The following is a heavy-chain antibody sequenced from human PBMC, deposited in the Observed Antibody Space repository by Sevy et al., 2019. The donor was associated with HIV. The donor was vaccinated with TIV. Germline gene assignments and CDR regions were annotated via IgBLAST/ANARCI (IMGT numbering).Heavy chain of an antibody. J-gene: IGHJ4*01. V-gene: IGHV3-23*01. D-gene: IGHD6-13*01. Sequence: GGSLRLSCAASGFTFSSYAMSWVRQAPGKGLEWVSAISGSGGSTYYSDSVKGRFTISRDNSKNTLYLQMNSLRAEDTAVYYCAKSREQPSSFDYWGHGTLVTVSS. CDR2: ISGSGGST. CDR1: GFTFSSYA. CDR3: AKSREQPSSFDY.